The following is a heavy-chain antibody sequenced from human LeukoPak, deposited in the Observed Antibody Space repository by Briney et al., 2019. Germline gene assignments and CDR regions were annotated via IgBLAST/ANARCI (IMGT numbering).Heavy chain of an antibody. Sequence: GESLRISCKSSGYSFTSYWISWVRQMPGKGLEWMGRIDPSDSYTNYSPSFQGHVTISADKSISTAYLQWSSLKASDTAMYYCARRLTYDSRAYYCLDYWGQGTLVTVSS. CDR2: IDPSDSYT. CDR3: ARRLTYDSRAYYCLDY. V-gene: IGHV5-10-1*01. D-gene: IGHD3-22*01. J-gene: IGHJ4*02. CDR1: GYSFTSYW.